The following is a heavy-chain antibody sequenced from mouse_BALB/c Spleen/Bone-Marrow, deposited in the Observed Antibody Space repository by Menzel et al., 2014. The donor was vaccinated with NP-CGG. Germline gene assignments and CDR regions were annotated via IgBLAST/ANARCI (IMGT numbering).Heavy chain of an antibody. CDR3: ARKKRNYGNYYWFPY. J-gene: IGHJ3*01. CDR1: GYTFTDYW. V-gene: IGHV1-69*01. CDR2: IDTSDSYS. D-gene: IGHD2-1*01. Sequence: VKLMESGAEFVMPGASVKMSCKASGYTFTDYWIHWAKQRPGQGLEWIGAIDTSDSYSSYNQKFKGKATLTVDESSSTAYMQLNSLTSEDSAVYYCARKKRNYGNYYWFPYWGQGTLVTVSA.